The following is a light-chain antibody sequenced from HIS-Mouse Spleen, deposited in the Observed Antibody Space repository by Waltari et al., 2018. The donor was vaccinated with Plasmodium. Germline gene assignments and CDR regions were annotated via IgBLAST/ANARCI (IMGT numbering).Light chain of an antibody. V-gene: IGKV1-33*01. CDR1: QDISNY. Sequence: DIQMTQPPSSLSASVGDRVTITCQASQDISNYLNWYQQKPGKAPNHLIYDAYNLETGGPSRFSGSGSGTDFTFTISSLQPEDIATYYCQQYDNLPLTFGGGTKVEIK. J-gene: IGKJ4*01. CDR2: DAY. CDR3: QQYDNLPLT.